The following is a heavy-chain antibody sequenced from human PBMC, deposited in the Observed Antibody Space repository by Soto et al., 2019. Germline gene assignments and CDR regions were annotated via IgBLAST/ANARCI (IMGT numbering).Heavy chain of an antibody. D-gene: IGHD1-1*01. J-gene: IGHJ4*02. CDR3: GRGLGTGTRGAFDY. CDR2: IIPIFGTA. Sequence: QVQLVQSGAEVKKPGSSVKVSCKASGGTFSSYAISWVRQAPGQGLEWMGGIIPIFGTANYAQKFQSRVTITADEDTSTASMELSSLRTEDTAVYYCGRGLGTGTRGAFDYWGQGTLVSVSS. CDR1: GGTFSSYA. V-gene: IGHV1-69*01.